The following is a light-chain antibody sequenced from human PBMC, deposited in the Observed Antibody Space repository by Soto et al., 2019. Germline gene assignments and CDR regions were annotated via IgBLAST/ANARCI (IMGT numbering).Light chain of an antibody. CDR2: GAS. V-gene: IGKV3-20*01. Sequence: EIVVTQSPGTLSLSPGERVTLSCRASQSVSDNYLAWYQHKPGQAPRLLIYGASSRATGIPDRFSGSGSGTDFTLTISGLEPEDFAVYYCQQYGGSSYNFGQGTKLEIK. CDR3: QQYGGSSYN. CDR1: QSVSDNY. J-gene: IGKJ2*01.